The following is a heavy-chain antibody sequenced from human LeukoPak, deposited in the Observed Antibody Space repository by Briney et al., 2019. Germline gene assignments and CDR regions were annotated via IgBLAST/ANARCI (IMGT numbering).Heavy chain of an antibody. CDR3: AKVRSGYDSRYCSGGNCYSPYYYMDV. CDR2: ISGSGGST. V-gene: IGHV3-23*01. J-gene: IGHJ6*03. CDR1: GFTFSSYA. D-gene: IGHD2-15*01. Sequence: PGGSLRLSCAASGFTFSSYAMSWVRQAPGKGLEWVSAISGSGGSTYYADSVKGRFTISRDNSKNTLYLQMNSLRAEDTAVYYCAKVRSGYDSRYCSGGNCYSPYYYMDVWGKGTTVTVSS.